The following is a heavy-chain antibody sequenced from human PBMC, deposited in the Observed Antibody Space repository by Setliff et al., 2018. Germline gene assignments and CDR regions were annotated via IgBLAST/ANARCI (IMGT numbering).Heavy chain of an antibody. CDR2: ISLYDGHT. V-gene: IGHV1-18*01. D-gene: IGHD5-12*01. CDR3: ARGNPAERYEY. CDR1: GYNFKTYA. Sequence: ASVKVSCKASGYNFKTYAISWVRQAPGQGLEWMGFISLYDGHTNYAQNFQGRLTVTTDTSTSTAYMELSSLRLDDTAVYYCARGNPAERYEYWGQGTLVTVSS. J-gene: IGHJ1*01.